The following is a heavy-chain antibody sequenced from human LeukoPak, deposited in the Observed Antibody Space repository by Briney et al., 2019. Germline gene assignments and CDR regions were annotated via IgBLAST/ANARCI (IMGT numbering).Heavy chain of an antibody. J-gene: IGHJ5*02. Sequence: PSETLSLTCTVSGDSISSYYWNWIRQPPGKGLEWVSGSSGGGGSTYYADSVKGRFTISRDNSKNTLYLQMDSLRAEDTALYYCAKGSGINHYHWIDPWGQGTLVTVSS. CDR3: AKGSGINHYHWIDP. V-gene: IGHV3-23*01. D-gene: IGHD1-14*01. CDR2: SSGGGGST. CDR1: GDSISSYY.